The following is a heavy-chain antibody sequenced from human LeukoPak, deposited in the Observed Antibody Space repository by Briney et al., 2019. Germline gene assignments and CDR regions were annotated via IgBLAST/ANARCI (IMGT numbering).Heavy chain of an antibody. J-gene: IGHJ6*02. CDR3: ARRYSSSSKIYYYYYGMDA. Sequence: SETLSLTCAVYGGSFSGYYWSWIRQPPGKGLEWIGEINHSGSTNYNPSLKSRVTISVDTSKNQFSLKLSSVTAADTAVYYCARRYSSSSKIYYYYYGMDAWGQGTTVTVSS. V-gene: IGHV4-34*01. D-gene: IGHD6-13*01. CDR1: GGSFSGYY. CDR2: INHSGST.